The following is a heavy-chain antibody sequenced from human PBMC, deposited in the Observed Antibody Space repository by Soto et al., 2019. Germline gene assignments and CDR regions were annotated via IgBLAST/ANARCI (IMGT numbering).Heavy chain of an antibody. V-gene: IGHV1-8*01. J-gene: IGHJ4*02. D-gene: IGHD5-18*01. CDR3: ATDVDTAMVTDY. CDR2: MNPNSGNT. CDR1: GYTFTSYD. Sequence: QVQLVQSGAEVKKPGASVKVSCKASGYTFTSYDINWVRQATGQGLEWMGWMNPNSGNTGYAQKFQGRVTMTRNTLISTAYMELSSLRSEDTAVYYCATDVDTAMVTDYWGQGTLVTVSS.